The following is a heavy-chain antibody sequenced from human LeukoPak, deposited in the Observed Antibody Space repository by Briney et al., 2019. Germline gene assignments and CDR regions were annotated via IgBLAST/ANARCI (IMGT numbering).Heavy chain of an antibody. J-gene: IGHJ4*02. CDR1: GFTFSTYW. Sequence: GGSLSLSCAASGFTFSTYWMTWVRQAPGKGLERVANIKQDGSEKYYVDSVEGRFTISRDNAKNSLYLQMNSLRAEDTAVYYCARDPGSGYEEHFDYWGQGTLVTVSS. V-gene: IGHV3-7*03. CDR2: IKQDGSEK. CDR3: ARDPGSGYEEHFDY. D-gene: IGHD5-12*01.